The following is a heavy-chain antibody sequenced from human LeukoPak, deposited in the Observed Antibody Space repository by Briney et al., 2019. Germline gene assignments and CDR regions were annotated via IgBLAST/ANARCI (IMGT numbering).Heavy chain of an antibody. D-gene: IGHD2-2*01. CDR2: ISGSGGST. V-gene: IGHV3-23*01. J-gene: IGHJ3*02. Sequence: GGSLRLSCAASGFTFSSYAMSWVRQAPGKGLEWVSAISGSGGSTYYADSVKGRFTISRDNSKNTLYLQMNSLRAEDTAVYYCAKDFVYCSSTSCRDAFDIWGQGTMVTVSS. CDR3: AKDFVYCSSTSCRDAFDI. CDR1: GFTFSSYA.